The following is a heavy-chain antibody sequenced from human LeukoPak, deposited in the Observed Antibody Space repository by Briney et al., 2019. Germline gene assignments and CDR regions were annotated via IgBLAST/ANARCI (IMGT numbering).Heavy chain of an antibody. CDR2: INPYSGGT. CDR3: ARGPRITMVRGPYY. Sequence: ASVKVSCKASGYTFTGYYMRWVRQAPGQGLEWVGWINPYSGGTKYAQKFQGRVTMTRDTSINTAYMELSRLRSDDTAVYYCARGPRITMVRGPYYWGQGTLVTVSS. V-gene: IGHV1-2*02. J-gene: IGHJ4*02. CDR1: GYTFTGYY. D-gene: IGHD3-10*01.